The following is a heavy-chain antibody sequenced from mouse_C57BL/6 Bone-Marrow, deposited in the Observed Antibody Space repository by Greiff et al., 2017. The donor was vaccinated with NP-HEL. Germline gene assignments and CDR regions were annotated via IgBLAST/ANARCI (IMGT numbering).Heavy chain of an antibody. J-gene: IGHJ3*01. CDR3: ARREYGNYEAWFAY. D-gene: IGHD2-10*02. CDR1: GFTFSDYG. CDR2: ISNLAYSI. V-gene: IGHV5-15*01. Sequence: EVMLVESGGGLVQPGGSLKLSCAASGFTFSDYGMAWVRQAPRKGPEWVAFISNLAYSIYYADTATGRFTISRENAKNTLYLEMSSLRSEDTAMYYCARREYGNYEAWFAYWGQGTLVTVSA.